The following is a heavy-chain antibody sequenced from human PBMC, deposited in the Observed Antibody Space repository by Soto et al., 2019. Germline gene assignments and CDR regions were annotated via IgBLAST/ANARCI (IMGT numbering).Heavy chain of an antibody. CDR1: GGSIISYY. CDR3: ASQGGYSYGSSFDI. Sequence: LSLTCTVSGGSIISYYWSWIRQPPGKGLEWIGYIYYSGSTNYNPSLKSRVTISVDTSKNQFSLKLSSVTAADTAVYYCASQGGYSYGSSFDIWGQGTMVTVS. D-gene: IGHD5-18*01. V-gene: IGHV4-59*01. J-gene: IGHJ3*02. CDR2: IYYSGST.